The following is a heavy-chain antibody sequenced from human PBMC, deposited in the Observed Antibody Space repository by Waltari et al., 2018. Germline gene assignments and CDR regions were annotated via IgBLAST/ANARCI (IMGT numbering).Heavy chain of an antibody. CDR2: ISASGTNT. D-gene: IGHD6-6*01. CDR1: GFTFSSYGFTFTSYA. V-gene: IGHV3-23*01. CDR3: AIASNSSSAFDY. J-gene: IGHJ4*02. Sequence: EVQLLGSGGGLVQPGGSLRLSCAASGFTFSSYGFTFTSYALSWVSQAAGEGLEWVSAISASGTNTYSADSVKGRFTISRDKSKNTLYLQMHSLRAEDTAVYYCAIASNSSSAFDYWGQGALVTVSS.